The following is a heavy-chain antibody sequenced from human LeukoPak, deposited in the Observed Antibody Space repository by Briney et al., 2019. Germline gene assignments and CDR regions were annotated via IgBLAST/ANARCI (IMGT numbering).Heavy chain of an antibody. CDR1: GYTFTGYY. J-gene: IGHJ5*02. CDR2: INPNSGGT. Sequence: ASVKVSCKAPGYTFTGYYMHWVRQAPGQGPEWMGWINPNSGGTNYAQKFQGRVTMTRDTSISTAYMELSRLRSDDTAVYYCATTIFGVVIQGTNWFDPWGQGTLVTVSS. D-gene: IGHD3-3*01. CDR3: ATTIFGVVIQGTNWFDP. V-gene: IGHV1-2*02.